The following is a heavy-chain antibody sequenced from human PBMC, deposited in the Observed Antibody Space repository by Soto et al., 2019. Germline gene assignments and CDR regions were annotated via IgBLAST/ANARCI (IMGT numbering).Heavy chain of an antibody. CDR3: ARDPPFSGILRGTPLMDV. CDR2: ISAYNGDT. Sequence: QVQLVQSEAEVRKPGASVKVSCKASGYSFTTHGISWVRRAPGHGLEWMGWISAYNGDTHYVQRFQGRLTMTTDTSTSTAYRELRSLTSDDTAVYYCARDPPFSGILRGTPLMDVWGQGTTVTVS. V-gene: IGHV1-18*04. D-gene: IGHD4-17*01. CDR1: GYSFTTHG. J-gene: IGHJ6*02.